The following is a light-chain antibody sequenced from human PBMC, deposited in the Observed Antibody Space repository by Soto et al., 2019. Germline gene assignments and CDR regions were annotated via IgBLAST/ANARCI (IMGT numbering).Light chain of an antibody. CDR2: DTS. CDR3: QQYSSYWT. J-gene: IGKJ1*01. CDR1: QSISSW. Sequence: DIQMTQSPSTLSASVGDRVTITCRASQSISSWLAWYQQKPGKAPKLLIYDTSSLESGVPSRFSGSGSGTEFTLTISSLQHDDFAIDYCQQYSSYWTFGQGTKVEIK. V-gene: IGKV1-5*01.